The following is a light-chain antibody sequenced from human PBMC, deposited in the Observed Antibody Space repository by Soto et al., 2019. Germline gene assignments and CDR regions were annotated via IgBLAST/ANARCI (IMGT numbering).Light chain of an antibody. CDR1: SGHSSYI. Sequence: QLVLTQSSSASASLGSSVKLTCTLSSGHSSYIIAWHQQQPGKAPRYLMKLEGSGSYNKGSGVPDRFSGSSSGADRYLTISNLQFEDEADYYCETWDSNTRVFGGWTKHTVL. CDR2: LEGSGSY. J-gene: IGLJ3*02. V-gene: IGLV4-60*02. CDR3: ETWDSNTRV.